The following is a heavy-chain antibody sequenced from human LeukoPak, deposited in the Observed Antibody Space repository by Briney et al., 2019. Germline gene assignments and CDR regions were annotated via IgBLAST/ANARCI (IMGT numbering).Heavy chain of an antibody. Sequence: GASVKVSCKASGYTFTSYGISGVRQAPGQGLEWIGWISAYNGNTNYAQKLQGRVTMTTDTSTSTAYMELRSLRSDDTAVYYCARVSCTNGVCYNYYGMDVWGQGTMVTVSS. J-gene: IGHJ6*02. CDR3: ARVSCTNGVCYNYYGMDV. CDR1: GYTFTSYG. CDR2: ISAYNGNT. V-gene: IGHV1-18*01. D-gene: IGHD2-8*01.